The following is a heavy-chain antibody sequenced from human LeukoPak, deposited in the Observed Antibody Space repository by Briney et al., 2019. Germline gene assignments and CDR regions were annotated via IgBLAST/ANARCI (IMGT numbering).Heavy chain of an antibody. J-gene: IGHJ4*02. CDR3: AKTFFGFSYGKIDY. D-gene: IGHD5-18*01. V-gene: IGHV3-23*01. Sequence: GGSLRLSCATSEFTFSSYAMNWVRQAPGKGLQWVSSITGSGGSTYYADSVKGRFTISRDNFKNMLYLQMNSLRAEDTAVYYCAKTFFGFSYGKIDYWGQGALVTVSS. CDR1: EFTFSSYA. CDR2: ITGSGGST.